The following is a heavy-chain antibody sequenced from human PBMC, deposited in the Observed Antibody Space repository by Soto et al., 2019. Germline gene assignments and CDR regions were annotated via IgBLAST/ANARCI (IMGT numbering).Heavy chain of an antibody. CDR3: ASPSSCSGGSCYHYYYGMDV. V-gene: IGHV5-10-1*01. CDR2: IDPSDSYT. J-gene: IGHJ6*02. Sequence: GESLKISCKGSGYSFTSYWISWVRQMPGKGLEWMGRIDPSDSYTNYSPSFQGHVTISADKSISTAYLQWSSLKASDTAMYYCASPSSCSGGSCYHYYYGMDVWGQGTTVTVSS. CDR1: GYSFTSYW. D-gene: IGHD2-15*01.